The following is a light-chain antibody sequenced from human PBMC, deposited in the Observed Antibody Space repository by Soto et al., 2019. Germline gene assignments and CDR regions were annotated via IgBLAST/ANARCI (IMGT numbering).Light chain of an antibody. CDR1: QSVLYSSNNKNH. CDR3: QQYYSTLT. CDR2: WAS. J-gene: IGKJ4*01. Sequence: DIVMTQSPDSLGVSLGERATIKCKSSQSVLYSSNNKNHLAWYQQKPGQPPKLLIYWASTRESGVPDRFSGSGSGTDFTLTISSLQAEDVAVYYCQQYYSTLTFGGGTKVEIK. V-gene: IGKV4-1*01.